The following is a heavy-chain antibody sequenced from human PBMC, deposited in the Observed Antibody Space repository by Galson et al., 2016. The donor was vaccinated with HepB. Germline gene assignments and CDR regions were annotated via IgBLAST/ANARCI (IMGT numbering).Heavy chain of an antibody. CDR1: GFTFSTYS. J-gene: IGHJ6*02. CDR3: ARGGGYCSGGSCKFNYYGLDV. CDR2: ITSSTTYI. D-gene: IGHD2-15*01. V-gene: IGHV3-21*01. Sequence: SLRLSCAASGFTFSTYSMNWVRQAPGKGLEWVSSITSSTTYIYYADSVKGRFTISRDNAKNSLYPQMNSLRAEDTAVYYCARGGGYCSGGSCKFNYYGLDVWGQGTTVTVSS.